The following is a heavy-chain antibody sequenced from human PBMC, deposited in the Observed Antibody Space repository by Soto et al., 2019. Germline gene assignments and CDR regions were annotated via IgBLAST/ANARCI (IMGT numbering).Heavy chain of an antibody. CDR3: ASAREYYDFWSGYDGGGYFAL. D-gene: IGHD3-3*01. CDR1: GGSISSGGYY. J-gene: IGHJ2*01. CDR2: IYYSGST. V-gene: IGHV4-31*03. Sequence: QVQLQESGPGLVKPSQTLSLTCTVSGGSISSGGYYWSWIRQHPGKGLEWIGYIYYSGSTYYNPYLKSRVTISVDTSKNQFSLKLSSVTAADTAVYYCASAREYYDFWSGYDGGGYFALWGRGTLVTVSS.